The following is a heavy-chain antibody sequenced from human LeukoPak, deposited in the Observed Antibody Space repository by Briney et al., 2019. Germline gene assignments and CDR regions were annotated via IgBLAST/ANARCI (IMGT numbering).Heavy chain of an antibody. D-gene: IGHD3-3*01. CDR3: AAYTIFGVAF. V-gene: IGHV4-31*11. CDR2: IYFNGTT. Sequence: SQTLSLTCGVSGGSIGSGFYSWTWIRQHPGKGLEWIGSIYFNGTTYYNPSLESRLSISGDASKNQFSLNLNSVTAADTAVYYCAAYTIFGVAFWGQGTLVAVSS. J-gene: IGHJ4*02. CDR1: GGSIGSGFYS.